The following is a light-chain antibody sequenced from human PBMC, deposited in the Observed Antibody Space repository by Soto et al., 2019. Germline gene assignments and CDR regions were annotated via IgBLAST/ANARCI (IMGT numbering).Light chain of an antibody. CDR2: STS. CDR3: LLNCGGAQFWV. V-gene: IGLV7-43*01. J-gene: IGLJ3*02. CDR1: TGAVTSGHY. Sequence: QTVVTQEPSLTVSPGGTVTLTCASSTGAVTSGHYPNWFQQKPGQAPRSLIYSTSKKHSWTPARFSGSLLGGKAVLTLAAVQPEDEAEYYCLLNCGGAQFWVFGGGTKVTVL.